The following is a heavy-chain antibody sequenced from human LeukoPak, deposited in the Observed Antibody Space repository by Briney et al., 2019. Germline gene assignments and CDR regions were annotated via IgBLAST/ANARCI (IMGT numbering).Heavy chain of an antibody. CDR2: INAGNTNT. CDR3: ARGHGNWFDP. Sequence: ASVKVSCKASGYTFSNSAMHWVRQAPGQRLEWLGWINAGNTNTKYSQKFQGRVTITADESTSTAYMELSSLRSEDTAVYYCARGHGNWFDPWGQGTLVTVSS. CDR1: GYTFSNSA. V-gene: IGHV1-3*01. J-gene: IGHJ5*02.